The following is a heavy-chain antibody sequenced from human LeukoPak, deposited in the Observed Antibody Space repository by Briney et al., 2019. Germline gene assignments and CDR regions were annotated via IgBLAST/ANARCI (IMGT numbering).Heavy chain of an antibody. V-gene: IGHV3-33*06. CDR3: AKDRATGGYYGDY. CDR2: IWYDGSNK. D-gene: IGHD3-22*01. J-gene: IGHJ4*02. Sequence: GGSLRLSCAASGFTFSSYGMHGVRQAPGKGLEGVAVIWYDGSNKYYADSVKGRFTISRDNSKNTLYLQMNSLRAEDTAVYYCAKDRATGGYYGDYWGQGTLVTVSS. CDR1: GFTFSSYG.